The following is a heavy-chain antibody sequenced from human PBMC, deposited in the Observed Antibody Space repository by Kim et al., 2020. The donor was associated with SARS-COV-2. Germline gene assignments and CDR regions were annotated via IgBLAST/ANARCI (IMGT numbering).Heavy chain of an antibody. J-gene: IGHJ3*02. D-gene: IGHD6-13*01. Sequence: YAQKLQGRVTMTTDTSTSTAYMELRSLRSDDTAVYYCAVRIAARDAFDIWGQGTMVTVSS. V-gene: IGHV1-18*01. CDR3: AVRIAARDAFDI.